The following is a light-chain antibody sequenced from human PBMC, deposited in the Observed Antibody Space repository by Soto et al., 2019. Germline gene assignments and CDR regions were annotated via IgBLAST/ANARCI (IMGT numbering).Light chain of an antibody. V-gene: IGLV2-14*03. Sequence: QSALTQPASVSGSPGQSITISCTGTSSDVGGYNYVSWYQHHPGKAPKLMIYDVSNRPSGVSNRFSGSKSGNTASLTISGLQGEDEADYYCSSHTSSSTHVVFGGGTKLTVL. CDR3: SSHTSSSTHVV. CDR2: DVS. CDR1: SSDVGGYNY. J-gene: IGLJ2*01.